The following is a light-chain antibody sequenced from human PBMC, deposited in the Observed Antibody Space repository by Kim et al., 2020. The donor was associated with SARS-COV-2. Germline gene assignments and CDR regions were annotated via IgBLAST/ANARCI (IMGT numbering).Light chain of an antibody. CDR1: SSDVGGYNY. V-gene: IGLV2-11*01. CDR3: CSYAGSYTFYV. J-gene: IGLJ1*01. Sequence: SVTSPCTGTSSDVGGYNYVSWYQQHPGKAPKLMIYDVSKRPSGVPDRFSGSKSGNTASLTISGLQAEDEADYYCCSYAGSYTFYVFGTGTKVTVL. CDR2: DVS.